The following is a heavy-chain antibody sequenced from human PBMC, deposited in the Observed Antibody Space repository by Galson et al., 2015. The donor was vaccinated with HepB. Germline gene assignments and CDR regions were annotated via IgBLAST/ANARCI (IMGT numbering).Heavy chain of an antibody. Sequence: SGFTFTSYSMHWVRQSPVKGLEWLAIISDDGKTAFYADSVKGRFTISRDNSKHTLSLQMNSLRPDDTAVYYCARDSNWNFDYWGQGTLVTVSS. V-gene: IGHV3-30*01. D-gene: IGHD1-1*01. CDR2: ISDDGKTA. CDR3: ARDSNWNFDY. CDR1: GFTFTSYS. J-gene: IGHJ4*02.